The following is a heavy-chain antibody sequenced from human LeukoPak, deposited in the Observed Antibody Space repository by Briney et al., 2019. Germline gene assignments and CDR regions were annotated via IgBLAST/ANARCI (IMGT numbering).Heavy chain of an antibody. V-gene: IGHV4-59*01. J-gene: IGHJ6*02. Sequence: SETLSLICTVSDGSISGYYWSWIRQPPGKGLEWIGFIYYSGSTNHNPSLKSRVTISVDTSKNQLSLKLTSVTAADTAVYYCARDAELATPYYYGMDVWGQGTTVTVSS. CDR2: IYYSGST. CDR1: DGSISGYY. D-gene: IGHD5-24*01. CDR3: ARDAELATPYYYGMDV.